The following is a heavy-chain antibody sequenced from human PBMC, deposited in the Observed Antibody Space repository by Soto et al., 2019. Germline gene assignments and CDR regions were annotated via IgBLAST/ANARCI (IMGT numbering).Heavy chain of an antibody. CDR1: GGSFSGYY. Sequence: QVQLQQWGAGLLKPSETLSLTCVVYGGSFSGYYWSWIRQPPGKGLERIGQINHSGSTKYNPSLKSRVTISEDTSKNQFSLKLSSVTAADTALYYCARHSSGLRGPDFDYWGQGTLVTVSS. J-gene: IGHJ4*02. CDR2: INHSGST. V-gene: IGHV4-34*01. D-gene: IGHD3-22*01. CDR3: ARHSSGLRGPDFDY.